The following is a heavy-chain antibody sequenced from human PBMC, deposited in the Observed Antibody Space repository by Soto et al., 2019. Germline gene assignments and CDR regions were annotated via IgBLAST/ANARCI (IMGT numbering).Heavy chain of an antibody. CDR3: ARDVESGSSQYYYYFYGMDV. V-gene: IGHV3-30-3*01. J-gene: IGHJ6*02. CDR1: GFTFSSNA. D-gene: IGHD1-26*01. CDR2: LSYDGSNK. Sequence: QVQLVESGGGVVQPGRSLRLSCAASGFTFSSNAMHWVRQAPGKGLEWVAVLSYDGSNKYYADSVKGRFTISRDNSKNPLDLEMDRLRTEDTALYYCARDVESGSSQYYYYFYGMDVWGQGTTVTVSS.